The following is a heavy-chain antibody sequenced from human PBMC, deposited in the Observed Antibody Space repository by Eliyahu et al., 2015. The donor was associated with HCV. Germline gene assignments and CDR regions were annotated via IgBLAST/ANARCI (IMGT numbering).Heavy chain of an antibody. J-gene: IGHJ4*02. CDR2: IYYNGDT. CDR1: GGSITSYY. D-gene: IGHD1-1*01. CDR3: ASHLDGQVDY. V-gene: IGHV4-59*01. Sequence: QVQLQESGPGLVKPSETLSLTCTVSGGSITSYYWSWIGQPPGKGLEWIGCIYYNGDTHYNPSLKSRVIISLDTSKNQFSLNLSSVTAADTAVYYCASHLDGQVDYWGQGTLVTVSS.